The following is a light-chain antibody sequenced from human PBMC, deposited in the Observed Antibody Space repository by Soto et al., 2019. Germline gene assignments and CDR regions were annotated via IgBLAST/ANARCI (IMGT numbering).Light chain of an antibody. CDR1: SSDVGGYNY. Sequence: QSVLTQPASVSGSPGQSITISCTGTSSDVGGYNYVSWYQQHPGKAPKLMIYAVTDRPSGVSSRFSGSKSANTASLTISGLQAEDEADYYCSSYTSSSTLFGTGTKV. CDR2: AVT. J-gene: IGLJ1*01. CDR3: SSYTSSSTL. V-gene: IGLV2-14*01.